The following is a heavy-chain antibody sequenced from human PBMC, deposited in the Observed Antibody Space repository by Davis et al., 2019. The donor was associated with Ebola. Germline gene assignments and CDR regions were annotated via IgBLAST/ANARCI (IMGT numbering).Heavy chain of an antibody. V-gene: IGHV3-21*06. J-gene: IGHJ6*02. CDR3: AKDRRVERFLEWSKYYYYYYGMDV. CDR2: ISSSSYI. D-gene: IGHD3-3*01. CDR1: GFTFSSYS. Sequence: GESLKISCAASGFTFSSYSMNWVRQAPGKGLEWVSSISSSSYIYYADSVKGRFTISRDNSKNTLYLQMNSLRAEDTAVYYCAKDRRVERFLEWSKYYYYYYGMDVWGQGTTVTVSS.